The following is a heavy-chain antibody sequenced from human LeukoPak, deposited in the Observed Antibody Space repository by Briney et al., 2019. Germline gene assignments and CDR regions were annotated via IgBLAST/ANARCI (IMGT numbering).Heavy chain of an antibody. CDR2: ISYDGSNK. CDR1: GFTFSSYG. CDR3: AREKSYCSSTSCYEGHYYYYGMDV. V-gene: IGHV3-30*03. J-gene: IGHJ6*02. D-gene: IGHD2-2*01. Sequence: GGSLRLSCAASGFTFSSYGMHWVRKAPGKGLGWVAVISYDGSNKYYADCVKGRFTISRDNSKNTLYLQMNSLRAEDTAVYYCAREKSYCSSTSCYEGHYYYYGMDVWGQGTTVTVSS.